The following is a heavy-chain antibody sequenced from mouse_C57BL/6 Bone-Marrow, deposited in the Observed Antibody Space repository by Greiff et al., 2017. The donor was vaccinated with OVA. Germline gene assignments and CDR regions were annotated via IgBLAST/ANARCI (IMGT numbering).Heavy chain of an antibody. J-gene: IGHJ2*01. Sequence: EVQRVESGAELVRPGASVKLSCTASGFNIKDYYMHWVKQRPEQGLEWIGRIDPEDGDTEYAPKFQGKATMTADTSSNTAYLQLSSLTSEDTAVYYCAPYGNPYYFDYWGQGTTLTVSS. CDR2: IDPEDGDT. CDR1: GFNIKDYY. D-gene: IGHD2-1*01. V-gene: IGHV14-1*01. CDR3: APYGNPYYFDY.